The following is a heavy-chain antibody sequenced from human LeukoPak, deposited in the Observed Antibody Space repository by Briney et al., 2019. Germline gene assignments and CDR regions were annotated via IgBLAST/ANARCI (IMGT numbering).Heavy chain of an antibody. V-gene: IGHV3-23*01. D-gene: IGHD3-9*01. Sequence: PGGSLRLSCAASGFTFSSYSMNWVRQAPGKGLEWVSAISGSGGSTYHADSVKGRFTISRDNSKNTLYLQMNSLRAEDTAVYYCAKGLRYQDYWGQGTLVTVSS. CDR3: AKGLRYQDY. CDR2: ISGSGGST. CDR1: GFTFSSYS. J-gene: IGHJ4*02.